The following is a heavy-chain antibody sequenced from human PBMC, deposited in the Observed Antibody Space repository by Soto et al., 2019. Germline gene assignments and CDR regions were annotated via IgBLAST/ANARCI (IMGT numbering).Heavy chain of an antibody. CDR3: VRALRHTAMVYPWLDP. D-gene: IGHD5-18*01. J-gene: IGHJ5*02. V-gene: IGHV4-31*03. CDR2: IYESGYT. CDR1: GASVSSGAYY. Sequence: PSETLSLTCTVSGASVSSGAYYWGWVRQRPGKGLEWIGYIYESGYTYYNTSLKSRLTISLDRSNNQFSLDLTSVTAADTAVYYCVRALRHTAMVYPWLDPWGQGTLVP.